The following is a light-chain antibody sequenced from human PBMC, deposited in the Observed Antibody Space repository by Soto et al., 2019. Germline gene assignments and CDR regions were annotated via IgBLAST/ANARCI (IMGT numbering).Light chain of an antibody. V-gene: IGLV2-14*01. CDR1: SGDVGSYNY. CDR2: EVT. J-gene: IGLJ1*01. Sequence: QSALTQPASVSGSPGQSITISCTGTSGDVGSYNYVSWYQQGPGKAPKLMIYEVTNRPSGVSDRFSGSKSGKTASLTISGLRYEDEAEYYCGSYRTGVYVFGTGTKVTVL. CDR3: GSYRTGVYV.